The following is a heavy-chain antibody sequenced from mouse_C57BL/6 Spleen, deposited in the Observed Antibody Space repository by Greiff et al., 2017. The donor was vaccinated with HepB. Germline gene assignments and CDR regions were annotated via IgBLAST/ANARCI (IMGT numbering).Heavy chain of an antibody. CDR2: IDPSDSET. D-gene: IGHD2-1*01. Sequence: QVQLQQSGAELVRPGSSVKLSCKASGYTFTSYWMHWVKQRPIQGLEWIGNIDPSDSETHYNQKFKDKATLTVDKSSSTAYMQLSSLTAEDSAVYYCARSYGNYVGYTMDYWGQRTSVTVSS. CDR3: ARSYGNYVGYTMDY. J-gene: IGHJ4*01. V-gene: IGHV1-52*01. CDR1: GYTFTSYW.